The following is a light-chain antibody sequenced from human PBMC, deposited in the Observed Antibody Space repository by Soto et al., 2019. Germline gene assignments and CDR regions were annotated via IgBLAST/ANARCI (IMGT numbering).Light chain of an antibody. V-gene: IGKV1-6*02. Sequence: AIQLTQSPSSRSSSVGYRVTITCRASQGIRSALCWYQQKPGKVPKLLIYAASTLQSGVPSRFSGSGSGTDFTLTISSLQPEDFATYYCLLDFSYFWAFGQGTKV. CDR2: AAS. CDR3: LLDFSYFWA. J-gene: IGKJ1*01. CDR1: QGIRSA.